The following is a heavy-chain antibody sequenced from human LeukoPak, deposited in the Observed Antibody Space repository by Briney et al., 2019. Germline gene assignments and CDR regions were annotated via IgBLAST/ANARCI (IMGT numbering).Heavy chain of an antibody. CDR2: VYPGDSGT. Sequence: GESLKISCKASGYNFATAWIAWVRQMPGKGLEWMGIVYPGDSGTKYNPSFQGHVTISADKSITTAYLQWASLKASDTAIYYCARHGRWELDYWGQGTLVSVSS. CDR3: ARHGRWELDY. CDR1: GYNFATAW. J-gene: IGHJ4*02. V-gene: IGHV5-51*01. D-gene: IGHD4-23*01.